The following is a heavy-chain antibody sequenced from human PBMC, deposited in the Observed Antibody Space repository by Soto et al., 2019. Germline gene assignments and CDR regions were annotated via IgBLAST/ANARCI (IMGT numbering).Heavy chain of an antibody. CDR2: ISWDGGST. Sequence: LSLTCAASGFTFDDYTMHWVRQAPGKGLEWVSLISWDGGSTYYADSVKGRFTISRDNSKNSLYLQMNSLRTEDTALYYCAKEDGDYWNKNYYYYGMDVWGQGTTVTVSS. CDR3: AKEDGDYWNKNYYYYGMDV. V-gene: IGHV3-43*01. J-gene: IGHJ6*02. D-gene: IGHD4-17*01. CDR1: GFTFDDYT.